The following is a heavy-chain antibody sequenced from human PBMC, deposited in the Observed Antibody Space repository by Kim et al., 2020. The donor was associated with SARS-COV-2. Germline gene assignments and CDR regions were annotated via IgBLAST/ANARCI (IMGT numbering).Heavy chain of an antibody. CDR2: ITGNGGNK. V-gene: IGHV3-21*04. Sequence: GGSLRLSCVASGFTFSTYSMAWVRQAPGKGLQWVSSITGNGGNKSYAASVKGRFTISRDTAKNSLYLQMNNLRADDTAVYYCARTKSVVGTGWHFDYWG. CDR3: ARTKSVVGTGWHFDY. J-gene: IGHJ4*01. CDR1: GFTFSTYS.